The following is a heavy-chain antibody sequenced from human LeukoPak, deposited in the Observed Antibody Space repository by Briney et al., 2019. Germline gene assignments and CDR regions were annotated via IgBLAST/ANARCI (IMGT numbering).Heavy chain of an antibody. V-gene: IGHV4-30-2*01. J-gene: IGHJ4*02. CDR1: GGSTSSGGYS. Sequence: SETLSLTCAVSGGSTSSGGYSWSWIRQPPGKGLEWIGYIYHSGSTYYNPSLKSRVTISVDRSKNQFSLKLSSVTAADTAVYYCARAFGSSGYYYFDYWGQGTLVTVSS. CDR3: ARAFGSSGYYYFDY. CDR2: IYHSGST. D-gene: IGHD3-22*01.